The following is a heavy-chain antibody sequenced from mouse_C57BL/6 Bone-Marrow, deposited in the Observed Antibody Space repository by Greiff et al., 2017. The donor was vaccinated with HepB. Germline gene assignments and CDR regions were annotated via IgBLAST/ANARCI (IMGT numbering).Heavy chain of an antibody. Sequence: QVQLQQSGAELVRPGSSVKLSCKASGYTFTSYWMHWVKQRPIQGLEWIGNIDPSDSETHYNQKFKDKATLTVDKSSSTAYMQLSSLTSEDSAVYYCARGDKLGLDYWGQGTTLTVSS. D-gene: IGHD4-1*01. CDR1: GYTFTSYW. CDR3: ARGDKLGLDY. V-gene: IGHV1-52*01. CDR2: IDPSDSET. J-gene: IGHJ2*01.